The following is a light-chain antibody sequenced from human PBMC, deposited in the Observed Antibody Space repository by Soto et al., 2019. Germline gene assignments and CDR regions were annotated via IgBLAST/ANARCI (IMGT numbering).Light chain of an antibody. CDR2: GAS. J-gene: IGKJ3*01. V-gene: IGKV3-15*01. CDR3: QQSMSNLGT. CDR1: QSVSSN. Sequence: EILMTQSPATLSVSPGERATLSCRASQSVSSNLAWYQQKPGQAPSLLIYGASTRDTGTPARFSGSGSGTDFTLPLSSLQREDFDTYYCQQSMSNLGTFGPGTKVDIK.